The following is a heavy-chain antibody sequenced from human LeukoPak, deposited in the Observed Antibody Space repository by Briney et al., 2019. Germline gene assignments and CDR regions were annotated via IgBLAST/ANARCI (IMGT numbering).Heavy chain of an antibody. J-gene: IGHJ4*02. CDR3: AGGGAPGPLDY. CDR1: GFTFSSYA. V-gene: IGHV3-30*01. CDR2: ISYDGSNK. Sequence: PGRSLRLSCAASGFTFSSYAMHWVPQAPGKGLEWVAVISYDGSNKYYADSVKGRFTISRDNSKNTLYLQMNSLRAEDTAVYYCAGGGAPGPLDYWGQGTLVTVSS. D-gene: IGHD1-1*01.